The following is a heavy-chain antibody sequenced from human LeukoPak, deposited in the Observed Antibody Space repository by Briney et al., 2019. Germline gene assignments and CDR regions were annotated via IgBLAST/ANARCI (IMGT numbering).Heavy chain of an antibody. V-gene: IGHV1-2*02. CDR1: GYTFSGTGWY. J-gene: IGHJ4*02. Sequence: DSVKVSCKASGYTFSGTGWYLYWLRQAPGQGLECMGWIYPNNGATAYAQKFQGRVAMTRDTSITTAYMELSRLRPDDTAVYYCARDVPAQMVDFDYWGQGTLVTVSS. CDR2: IYPNNGAT. D-gene: IGHD3-10*01. CDR3: ARDVPAQMVDFDY.